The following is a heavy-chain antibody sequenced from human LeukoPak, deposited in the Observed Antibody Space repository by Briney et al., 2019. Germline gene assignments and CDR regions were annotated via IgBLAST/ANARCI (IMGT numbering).Heavy chain of an antibody. CDR3: VRWGPDKAMDV. J-gene: IGHJ6*03. CDR1: GLTFSSHG. CDR2: IWYDGSNK. Sequence: GRSLRLSCAASGLTFSSHGMHWVRQAPGKGLEWVAVIWYDGSNKYYADSVKGRFTISRDNSKNTLYVEMNSLRAEDTAVYYCVRWGPDKAMDVWDKGTTVTVSS. D-gene: IGHD7-27*01. V-gene: IGHV3-33*01.